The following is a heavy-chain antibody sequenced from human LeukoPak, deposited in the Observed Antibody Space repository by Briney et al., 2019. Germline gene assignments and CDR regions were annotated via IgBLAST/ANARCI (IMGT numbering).Heavy chain of an antibody. CDR1: GYTFTGYY. CDR2: INPNSGGT. Sequence: ASVKVSCKASGYTFTGYYMHWVRQAPGQRLEWMGWINPNSGGTNYAQKFQGRVTMTRDTSISTAYMELSRLRSDDTAVYYCARDLFSASSSWSHYFDYWGQGTLVTVSS. J-gene: IGHJ4*02. CDR3: ARDLFSASSSWSHYFDY. D-gene: IGHD6-13*01. V-gene: IGHV1-2*02.